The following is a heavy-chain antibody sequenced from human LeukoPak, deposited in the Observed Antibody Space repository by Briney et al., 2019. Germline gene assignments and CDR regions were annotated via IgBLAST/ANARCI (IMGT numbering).Heavy chain of an antibody. Sequence: GGALRLSCAASGFTFSSYWMTWVRQAPGEGLEWVAKIKQDGSVKYYVDSVKGRFTISRDNANNSLYLQMNSLRAEDTAVYYCARSDFWSGYHRGYFDYWGQGTLVTVSS. J-gene: IGHJ4*02. D-gene: IGHD3-3*01. V-gene: IGHV3-7*05. CDR1: GFTFSSYW. CDR3: ARSDFWSGYHRGYFDY. CDR2: IKQDGSVK.